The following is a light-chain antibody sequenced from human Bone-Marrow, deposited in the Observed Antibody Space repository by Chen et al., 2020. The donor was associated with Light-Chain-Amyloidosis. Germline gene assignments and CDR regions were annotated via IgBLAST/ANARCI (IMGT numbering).Light chain of an antibody. V-gene: IGKV4-1*01. CDR2: WAS. CDR3: QQYLSAPLT. CDR1: QSVLSTSNNKNY. J-gene: IGKJ4*01. Sequence: DIVMTQSPDSLAVSLGERATINCKSTQSVLSTSNNKNYIAWYQQKPGQPPKLLVSWASMRESGVPDRLSDSGSGTDFTLTISSLQAEDVAVYYCQQYLSAPLTFGGGTKVEIK.